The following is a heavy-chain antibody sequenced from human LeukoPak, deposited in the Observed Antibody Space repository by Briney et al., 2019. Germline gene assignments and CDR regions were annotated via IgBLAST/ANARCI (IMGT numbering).Heavy chain of an antibody. Sequence: PGGSLRLSCAASGFTVSSNYMSWVRQAPGKGLEWVSYISSSSSTIYYADSVKGRFTISRDNAKNSLYLQMNSLRAEDTAVYYCARDLGAFDIWGQGTMVTVSS. J-gene: IGHJ3*02. CDR2: ISSSSSTI. V-gene: IGHV3-48*01. CDR3: ARDLGAFDI. CDR1: GFTVSSNY.